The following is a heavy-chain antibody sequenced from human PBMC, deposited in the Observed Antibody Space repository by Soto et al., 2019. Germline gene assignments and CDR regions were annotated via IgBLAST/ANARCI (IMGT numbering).Heavy chain of an antibody. J-gene: IGHJ6*02. Sequence: QIQLVQSGGEVKKPGASVKVSCQSSGYTFISHSMTGVRQAPGQGLEWMGRISAYNGNTNYAQKFQARVTMTTDTSTSTAYMELRSLRSDDTAVYYCARCAFCGGAPGCRDMDVWGQGTTVTVSS. CDR1: GYTFISHS. CDR3: ARCAFCGGAPGCRDMDV. D-gene: IGHD2-21*01. V-gene: IGHV1-18*01. CDR2: ISAYNGNT.